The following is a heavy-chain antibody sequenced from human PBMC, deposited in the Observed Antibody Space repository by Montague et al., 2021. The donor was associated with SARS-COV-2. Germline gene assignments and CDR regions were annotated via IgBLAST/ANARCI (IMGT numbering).Heavy chain of an antibody. V-gene: IGHV4-59*08. D-gene: IGHD5-24*01. J-gene: IGHJ5*02. Sequence: SETLSLTCTVSGGSISSYYWSWIRQPPGKGLEWIGYIYYGGSTNYSPSFKGRVIMSVDTSNNQFSLRLTSVTAADTAVYYCARLRRPDGYSYWFGPWGQGTLVSVSS. CDR2: IYYGGST. CDR1: GGSISSYY. CDR3: ARLRRPDGYSYWFGP.